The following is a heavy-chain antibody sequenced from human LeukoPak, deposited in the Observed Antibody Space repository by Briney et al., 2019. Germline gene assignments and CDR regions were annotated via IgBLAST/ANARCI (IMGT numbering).Heavy chain of an antibody. CDR2: INPNSGGT. CDR3: ARSITMVRGGNSDY. D-gene: IGHD3-10*01. V-gene: IGHV1-2*02. CDR1: GYTFTGYY. J-gene: IGHJ4*02. Sequence: ASGKVSCKASGYTFTGYYMHWVRQAPGQGLEWMGWINPNSGGTNYAQKFQGRVTMTRDTSISTAYMELSRLRSDDTAVYYCARSITMVRGGNSDYWGQGTLVTVSS.